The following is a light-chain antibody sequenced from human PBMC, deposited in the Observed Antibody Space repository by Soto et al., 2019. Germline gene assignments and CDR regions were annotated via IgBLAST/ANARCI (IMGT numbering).Light chain of an antibody. CDR2: DVS. CDR3: NSYQSSSTPLYVV. J-gene: IGLJ2*01. Sequence: QSALTQPASVSGSPGQSITISCTGTSSDVGGYNYVSWYQQHPGKAPKLMIYDVSNRPSGVSNRFSGFKSGNTASLTISGLQADDAADDSCNSYQSSSTPLYVVFGGGTKLTVL. CDR1: SSDVGGYNY. V-gene: IGLV2-14*01.